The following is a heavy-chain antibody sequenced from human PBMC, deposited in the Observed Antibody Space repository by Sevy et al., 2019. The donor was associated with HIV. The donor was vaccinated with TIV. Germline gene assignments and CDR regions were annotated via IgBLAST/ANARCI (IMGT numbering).Heavy chain of an antibody. CDR2: IRSEVYGGTT. V-gene: IGHV3-49*03. J-gene: IGHJ4*02. Sequence: GGSPRLSCTASGFTFGEYSMSWFRQAPGKGPEWVSFIRSEVYGGTTEYAASVKGRFTISRDDSKSIAYLQMSSLKTEDTAVYYCTRGRRVYADYGVDYWGQGTLVTVSS. CDR3: TRGRRVYADYGVDY. D-gene: IGHD4-17*01. CDR1: GFTFGEYS.